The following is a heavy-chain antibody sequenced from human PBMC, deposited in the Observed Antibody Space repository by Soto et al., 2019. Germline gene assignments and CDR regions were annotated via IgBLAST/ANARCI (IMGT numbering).Heavy chain of an antibody. D-gene: IGHD4-17*01. CDR3: AKLQWADYGGTFDP. CDR1: DGTINSLAYR. CDR2: IYYSGST. J-gene: IGHJ5*02. Sequence: TVFDGTINSLAYRRSCKSKHPGKGLEWIGYIYYSGSTYYNPSLKSRVTISVDTSKNQFSLKLSSVTAADTAVYYCAKLQWADYGGTFDPWGQGILVTSPQ. V-gene: IGHV4-31*02.